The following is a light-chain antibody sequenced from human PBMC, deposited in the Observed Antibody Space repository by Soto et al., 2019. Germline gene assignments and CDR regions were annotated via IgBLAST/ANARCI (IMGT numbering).Light chain of an antibody. CDR2: DAS. CDR3: QQRSNWPPVIT. J-gene: IGKJ5*01. V-gene: IGKV3-11*01. Sequence: EIVLTQSPATLSLSPGERATLSCRASQTFSSHLAWYQQKPGQAPRLLIYDASKRATGIPARFSGRGSGTDFTITISRLEPEDFAVYYCQQRSNWPPVITFGQGTRLEIK. CDR1: QTFSSH.